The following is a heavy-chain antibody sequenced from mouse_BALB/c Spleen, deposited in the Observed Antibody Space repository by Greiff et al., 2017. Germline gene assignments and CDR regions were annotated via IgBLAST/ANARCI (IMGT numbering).Heavy chain of an antibody. CDR3: TRDRNYGNYAHYYAMDY. Sequence: EVKLQESGGGLVKPGGSLKLSCAASGFTFSSYTMSWVRQTPEKRLEWVATISSGGSYTYYPDSVKGRFTISRDNAKNTLYLQMSSLKSEDTAMYYCTRDRNYGNYAHYYAMDYWGQGTSVTVSS. D-gene: IGHD2-1*01. CDR1: GFTFSSYT. J-gene: IGHJ4*01. CDR2: ISSGGSYT. V-gene: IGHV5-6-4*01.